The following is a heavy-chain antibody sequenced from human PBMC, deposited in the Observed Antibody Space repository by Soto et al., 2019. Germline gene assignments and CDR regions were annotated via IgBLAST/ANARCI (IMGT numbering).Heavy chain of an antibody. CDR2: ISAYNGNT. D-gene: IGHD4-17*01. J-gene: IGHJ1*01. CDR1: GYTFTSYG. V-gene: IGHV1-18*01. Sequence: QVQLVQSGAEVKKPGASVKVSCKASGYTFTSYGISWVRQAPGQGLEWMGWISAYNGNTNYAQKLQGRVTMTTDTSTSTADMELRCLRSDYTAVYYCARDMGMDGDYALKDYFQHWGQGTLVTVSS. CDR3: ARDMGMDGDYALKDYFQH.